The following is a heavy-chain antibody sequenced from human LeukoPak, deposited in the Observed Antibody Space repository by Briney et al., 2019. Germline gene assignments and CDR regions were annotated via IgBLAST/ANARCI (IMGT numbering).Heavy chain of an antibody. V-gene: IGHV3-30*02. CDR1: GFTFSSYG. Sequence: PGGSLRLSCVASGFTFSSYGMHWVRQAPGKGLEWVTYIHYDGSMKYYAESVKGRFTISRDNSKNTLYLQMNSLIVEDTAVYYCVKDGRLEFGDDSWGQGTLVTVSS. CDR2: IHYDGSMK. D-gene: IGHD3-10*01. J-gene: IGHJ5*01. CDR3: VKDGRLEFGDDS.